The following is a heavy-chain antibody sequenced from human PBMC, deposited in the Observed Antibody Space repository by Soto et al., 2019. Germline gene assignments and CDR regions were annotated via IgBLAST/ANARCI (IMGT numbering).Heavy chain of an antibody. V-gene: IGHV1-69*01. Sequence: QVQLVQSGAEVKKPGSSVKVSCKASGGTFSSYAISWVRQAPGQGLEWLGGIIPIFGTANYAQKFQGRLTITADESTSTAYMELRSLRSEDTDVYYCARGGAANDFWSGYYTRPFDYLCQGTLVTVSS. D-gene: IGHD3-3*01. CDR3: ARGGAANDFWSGYYTRPFDY. J-gene: IGHJ4*02. CDR1: GGTFSSYA. CDR2: IIPIFGTA.